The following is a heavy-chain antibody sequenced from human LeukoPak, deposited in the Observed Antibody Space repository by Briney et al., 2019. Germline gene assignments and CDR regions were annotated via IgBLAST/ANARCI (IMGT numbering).Heavy chain of an antibody. CDR3: VKRGDNTLDY. CDR1: GFTFSSYG. CDR2: IRYDGSNK. D-gene: IGHD1-26*01. Sequence: GGSLRLSCAASGFTFSSYGMHWVRQAPGKGREWVAFIRYDGSNKYYADSVKGRLTISRDNSKNTLYLQMNNLGTEDTAEYYCVKRGDNTLDYWGQGTLVTVSS. J-gene: IGHJ4*02. V-gene: IGHV3-30*02.